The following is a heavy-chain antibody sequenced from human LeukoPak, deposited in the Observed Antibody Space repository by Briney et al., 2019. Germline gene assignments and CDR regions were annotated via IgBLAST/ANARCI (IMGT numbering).Heavy chain of an antibody. V-gene: IGHV3-23*01. CDR3: AKTIRITENIAAAGLFDY. CDR2: ISGSGGGT. CDR1: GFTFSSYA. J-gene: IGHJ4*02. Sequence: GGSLRLSCAASGFTFSSYAMSWVRQAPGKGLEWVAAISGSGGGTYHADSGKGRFTASRDNSKYTLYLHMNSLRADDTAVYYCAKTIRITENIAAAGLFDYWGRGTLVTVSS. D-gene: IGHD6-13*01.